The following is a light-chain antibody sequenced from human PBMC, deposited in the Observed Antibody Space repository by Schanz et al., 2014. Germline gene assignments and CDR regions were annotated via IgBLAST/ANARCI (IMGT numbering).Light chain of an antibody. Sequence: QSALTQPPSASGSPGQSVTISCTGTSSDVGGYNFVSWYQQHPGKAPKLMIYEVTKRPSGVSDRFSGSRSGNTASLTISGLQAEDEADYYCCSYAGRTTWAFGGGTKLTVL. J-gene: IGLJ2*01. CDR2: EVT. V-gene: IGLV2-8*01. CDR3: CSYAGRTTWA. CDR1: SSDVGGYNF.